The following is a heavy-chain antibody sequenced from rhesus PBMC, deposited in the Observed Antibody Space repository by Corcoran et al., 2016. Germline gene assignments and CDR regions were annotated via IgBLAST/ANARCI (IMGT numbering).Heavy chain of an antibody. CDR1: GGSISSGYG. J-gene: IGHJ4*01. D-gene: IGHD3-9*01. Sequence: QVQLKESGPGLVKPSETLSLTCAVSGGSISSGYGWGWIRQPPGKGRGWIVPTYSSAGTPSSDPALKSRVTISKDTAKNQFSLQLSSWAAADPAVYYCARALPGEDDYGYYSVAFDYWGQGVLVTVSS. V-gene: IGHV4S7*01. CDR2: TYSSAGTP. CDR3: ARALPGEDDYGYYSVAFDY.